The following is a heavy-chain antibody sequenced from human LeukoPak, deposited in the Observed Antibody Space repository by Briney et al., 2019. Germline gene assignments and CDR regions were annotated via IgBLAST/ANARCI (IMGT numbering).Heavy chain of an antibody. CDR1: GYSFTGYY. Sequence: ASVKVSCKASGYSFTGYYMHWVRQAPGQGLEWMGWISAYNGNTNYAQKLQGRVTMTTDTSTSTAYMELRSLRSDDTAVYYCATNEGYSYDNWFDPWGQGTLVTVSS. J-gene: IGHJ5*02. D-gene: IGHD5-18*01. CDR2: ISAYNGNT. V-gene: IGHV1-18*04. CDR3: ATNEGYSYDNWFDP.